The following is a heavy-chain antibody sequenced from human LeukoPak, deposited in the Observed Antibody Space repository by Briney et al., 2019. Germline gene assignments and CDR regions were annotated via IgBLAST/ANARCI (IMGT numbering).Heavy chain of an antibody. CDR1: GGSFSGYY. CDR2: IYYRGST. Sequence: SETLSLTCAVYGGSFSGYYWSWIRQPPGKGLEWIGYIYYRGSTNYNPSLKSRVTISVDTSKNQFSLKLSSVTAADTAVYYCARLSGYSSGHYYSDYWGQGTLVTVSS. J-gene: IGHJ4*02. D-gene: IGHD3-22*01. V-gene: IGHV4-59*01. CDR3: ARLSGYSSGHYYSDY.